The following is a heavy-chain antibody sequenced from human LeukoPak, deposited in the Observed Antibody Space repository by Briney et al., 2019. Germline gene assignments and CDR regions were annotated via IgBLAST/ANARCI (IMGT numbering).Heavy chain of an antibody. V-gene: IGHV3-23*01. CDR2: ISGSGGST. CDR1: GFTFSSYA. CDR3: ANVPTYYYDSSGYYYF. Sequence: GGSLRLSCVASGFTFSSYAMSWVRQAPGKGLEWVSAISGSGGSTYYADSVKGRFTISRDNSKYTLYLQMNSLRAEDTAVYYCANVPTYYYDSSGYYYFWGQGTLVTVSS. D-gene: IGHD3-22*01. J-gene: IGHJ4*02.